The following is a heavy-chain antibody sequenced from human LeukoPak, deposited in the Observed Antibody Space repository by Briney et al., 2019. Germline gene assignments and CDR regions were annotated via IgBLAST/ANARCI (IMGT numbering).Heavy chain of an antibody. CDR3: ARDSSGRQSGDY. CDR2: INPNSGGT. CDR1: GYAFTGYY. Sequence: ASVKVSCKASGYAFTGYYMHWVRQAPGQGLEWMGRINPNSGGTNYAQKFQGRVTMTRDTSISTAYMELSRLRSDDTAVYYCARDSSGRQSGDYWGQGTLVTVSS. V-gene: IGHV1-2*06. D-gene: IGHD2-15*01. J-gene: IGHJ4*02.